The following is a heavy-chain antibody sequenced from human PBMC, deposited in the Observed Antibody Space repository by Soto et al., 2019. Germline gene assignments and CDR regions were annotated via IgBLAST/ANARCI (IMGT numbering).Heavy chain of an antibody. CDR2: INFLGST. V-gene: IGHV4-31*03. J-gene: IGHJ4*02. CDR3: ARAPSTYGGGYEDY. CDR1: GGSISSGGYF. Sequence: QVQLQESGPGLVKPSQTLSLTCTVSGGSISSGGYFWTWIRQYPGKGLEWIGYINFLGSTFYNPSLESRVTISVDTSENHFSLKVSSVTAADTAVYYCARAPSTYGGGYEDYWGRGTLVTVSS. D-gene: IGHD1-26*01.